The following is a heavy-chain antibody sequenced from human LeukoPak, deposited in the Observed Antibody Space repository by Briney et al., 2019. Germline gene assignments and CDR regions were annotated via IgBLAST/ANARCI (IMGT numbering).Heavy chain of an antibody. J-gene: IGHJ4*02. CDR3: TRDFQGY. CDR1: GLPFSSYW. V-gene: IGHV3-7*01. CDR2: IKGDGSEI. Sequence: GGALRLSFATPGLPFSSYWRAWGPWARGKGLEWVANIKGDGSEIYYVDSVKGRFTIPRDNAQNSLYLQLNSLRDEDTAVYHCTRDFQGYWGQGTLVTVSS.